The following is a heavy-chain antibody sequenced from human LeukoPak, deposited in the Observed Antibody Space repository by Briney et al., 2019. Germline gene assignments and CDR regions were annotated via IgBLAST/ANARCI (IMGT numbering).Heavy chain of an antibody. D-gene: IGHD3-10*01. J-gene: IGHJ4*02. V-gene: IGHV3-30*02. Sequence: GGSLRLSCAASGFTFSSYGMHWVRQAPGKGVEGVAFIRYDGSNKYYADSVKGRFNISGENAKNTLYLKVNSVRAEDTAVYYFARGGATMAYYWGQGTLVTVSS. CDR3: ARGGATMAYY. CDR2: IRYDGSNK. CDR1: GFTFSSYG.